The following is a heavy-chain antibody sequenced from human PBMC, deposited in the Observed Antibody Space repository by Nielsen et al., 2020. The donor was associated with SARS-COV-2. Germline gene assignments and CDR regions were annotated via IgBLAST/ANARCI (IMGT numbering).Heavy chain of an antibody. D-gene: IGHD6-19*01. Sequence: GESLKISCVASGFTFSGPAMHWVRQASGKGLEWVGRIRSRLNSYATAYAASVKGRFTISRDDSSNTAYLQMNSLKTEDTAVYYCARQDSSGWFKYYYYMDVWGKGTTVTVSS. CDR1: GFTFSGPA. J-gene: IGHJ6*03. V-gene: IGHV3-73*01. CDR2: IRSRLNSYAT. CDR3: ARQDSSGWFKYYYYMDV.